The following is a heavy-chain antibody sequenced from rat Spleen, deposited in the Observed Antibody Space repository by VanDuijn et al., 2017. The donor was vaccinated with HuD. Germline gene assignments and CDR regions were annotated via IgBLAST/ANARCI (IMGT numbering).Heavy chain of an antibody. Sequence: EVQLVESGGGLVQPGRSLKLSCAASGFTFSDYYMAWVRQAPTKGLEWVATISYDGSSTYYRDSVKGRFTISRDNAKSTLYLQMNSLRSEDTATYYCTREATGFAYWGQGTLVTVSS. CDR2: ISYDGSST. CDR1: GFTFSDYY. V-gene: IGHV5-20*01. CDR3: TREATGFAY. J-gene: IGHJ3*01.